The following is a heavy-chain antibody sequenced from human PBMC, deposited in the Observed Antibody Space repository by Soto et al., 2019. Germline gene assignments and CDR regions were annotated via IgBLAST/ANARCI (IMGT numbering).Heavy chain of an antibody. Sequence: QVQLQQWGAGLLKPSETLSLTCAVYGGSFSGYYLSWIRQPQGKGLECIGEINHSGSTNYNPSLKSRGTISLDASKNQSSLKLSSVTAADTAVYYCAGLDDYIWGSYRPLGRFAPWGQGTLVTVSS. V-gene: IGHV4-34*01. J-gene: IGHJ5*02. CDR3: AGLDDYIWGSYRPLGRFAP. D-gene: IGHD3-16*02. CDR2: INHSGST. CDR1: GGSFSGYY.